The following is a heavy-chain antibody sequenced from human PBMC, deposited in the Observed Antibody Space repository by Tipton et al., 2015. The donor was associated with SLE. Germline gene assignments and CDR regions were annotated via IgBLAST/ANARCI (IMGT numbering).Heavy chain of an antibody. CDR2: IYYSEST. J-gene: IGHJ4*02. CDR1: GGSISSSSYY. CDR3: ARDPDYYDSSGANY. V-gene: IGHV4-39*07. D-gene: IGHD3-22*01. Sequence: GLVKPSETLSLTCTVSGGSISSSSYYWGWIRQPPGKGLEWIGSIYYSESTYYNPSLKSRVTISVDTSKNQFSLKLSSVTSAAAAVYYCARDPDYYDSSGANYGGQGTLVTVSS.